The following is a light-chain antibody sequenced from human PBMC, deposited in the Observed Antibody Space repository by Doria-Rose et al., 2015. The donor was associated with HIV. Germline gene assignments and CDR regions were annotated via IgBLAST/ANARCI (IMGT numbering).Light chain of an antibody. CDR3: HQYGTSWT. CDR1: QSFSSTY. CDR2: DGS. J-gene: IGKJ1*01. V-gene: IGKV3-20*01. Sequence: TQSPGTPSLSPGERATLSCRASQSFSSTYIAWYQQKPGQAPSLIIYDGSTRATGIPDRFSASGSGTDFTLTTNRLEPEDFALYYCHQYGTSWTFGQGTKVEI.